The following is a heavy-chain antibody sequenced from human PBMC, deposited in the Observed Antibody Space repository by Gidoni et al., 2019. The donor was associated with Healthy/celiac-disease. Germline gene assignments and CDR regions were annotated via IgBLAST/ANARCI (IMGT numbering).Heavy chain of an antibody. CDR3: AKDYHPGSYYFDY. Sequence: EVQLVESGGGLVQPGRSLRLSCAASGFTFDDYAMHWVRQAPGKGLEWVSGISWNSGSIGYADSVKGRFTISRDNAKNSLYLHMNSLRAEDTALYYCAKDYHPGSYYFDYWGQGTLVTVSS. J-gene: IGHJ4*02. D-gene: IGHD6-6*01. CDR2: ISWNSGSI. V-gene: IGHV3-9*01. CDR1: GFTFDDYA.